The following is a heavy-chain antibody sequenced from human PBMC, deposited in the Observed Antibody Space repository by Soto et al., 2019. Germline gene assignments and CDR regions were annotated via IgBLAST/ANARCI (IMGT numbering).Heavy chain of an antibody. Sequence: EVDLLESGGGLAQPGGSRRLSCAASGFSFSVFAMTWVRQAPGKGLEWVSRISGSGGSPYYADSVKGRFTISRDKSKNMLYLQMNSLRGEDTAVYYCAKDWSGGASDVWGQGTMVIVSS. V-gene: IGHV3-23*01. J-gene: IGHJ3*01. CDR1: GFSFSVFA. D-gene: IGHD3-16*01. CDR2: ISGSGGSP. CDR3: AKDWSGGASDV.